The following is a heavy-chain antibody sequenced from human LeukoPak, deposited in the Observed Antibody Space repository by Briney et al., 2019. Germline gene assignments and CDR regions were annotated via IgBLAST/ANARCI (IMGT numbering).Heavy chain of an antibody. J-gene: IGHJ6*02. V-gene: IGHV1-24*01. CDR3: ATDLVVAAAGYYYYYGMDV. D-gene: IGHD6-13*01. CDR1: GYTLTELS. Sequence: ASVKVSCKVSGYTLTELSMHWVRQAPGKGLEWMGGFDPEDGETTYAQKFQGRVTMTEDTSTDTAYMELSSLRSEDTAVYYCATDLVVAAAGYYYYYGMDVWGQGTTVTVSS. CDR2: FDPEDGET.